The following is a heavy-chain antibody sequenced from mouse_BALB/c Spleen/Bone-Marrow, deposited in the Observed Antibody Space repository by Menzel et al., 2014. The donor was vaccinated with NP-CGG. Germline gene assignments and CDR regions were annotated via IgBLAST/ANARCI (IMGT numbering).Heavy chain of an antibody. V-gene: IGHV2-2*02. CDR1: GFSLTSYG. CDR2: IWSGGST. Sequence: QVQLQQPGPGLVQPSQSLPITCTVSGFSLTSYGVHWVRQSPGKGLEWLGVIWSGGSTDYNAAFISRLSISKDNSKSQVFFKMNSLQANDTAIYYCARKRRYYAMDYWGQGTSVTVSS. J-gene: IGHJ4*01. CDR3: ARKRRYYAMDY.